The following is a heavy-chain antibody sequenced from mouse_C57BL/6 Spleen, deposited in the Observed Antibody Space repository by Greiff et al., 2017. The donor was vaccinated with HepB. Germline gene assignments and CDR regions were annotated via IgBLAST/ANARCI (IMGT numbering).Heavy chain of an antibody. CDR3: ARFLGRTYAMDY. CDR1: GYTFTSYW. D-gene: IGHD4-1*01. CDR2: INPSNGGT. J-gene: IGHJ4*01. Sequence: QVQLQQSGTELVKPGASVKLSCKASGYTFTSYWMHWVKQRPGQGLEWIGNINPSNGGTNYNEKFKSKATLTVDKSSSTAYMQLSSLTSEDSAVYYCARFLGRTYAMDYWGQGTSVTVSS. V-gene: IGHV1-53*01.